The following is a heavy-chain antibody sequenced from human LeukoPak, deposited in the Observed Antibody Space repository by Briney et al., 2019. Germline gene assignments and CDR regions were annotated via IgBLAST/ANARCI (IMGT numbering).Heavy chain of an antibody. CDR3: AKDYGDYSLGLFDY. Sequence: PGGSLRLSRAASGFTFDDYAMHWVRQAPGKGLEWVSGISWNSGSIGYADSVKGRFIISRDNAKNSLYLQMNSLRAEDTALYYCAKDYGDYSLGLFDYWGQGTLVTVSS. J-gene: IGHJ4*02. CDR1: GFTFDDYA. CDR2: ISWNSGSI. V-gene: IGHV3-9*01. D-gene: IGHD4-17*01.